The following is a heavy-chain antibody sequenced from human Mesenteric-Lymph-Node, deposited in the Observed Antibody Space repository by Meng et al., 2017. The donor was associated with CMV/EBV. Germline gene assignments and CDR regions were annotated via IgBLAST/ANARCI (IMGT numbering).Heavy chain of an antibody. Sequence: SETLSPTFTVSGGSASSGSYYWSWIRQPPGKGLEWIVYIYYSGSTNYNSSRKSRITISRDTSKYQFSLHLSSVTAADAAVYYCSRADVDLDFWGQGTMVTVSS. CDR3: SRADVDLDF. CDR2: IYYSGST. J-gene: IGHJ3*01. V-gene: IGHV4-61*01. CDR1: GGSASSGSYY.